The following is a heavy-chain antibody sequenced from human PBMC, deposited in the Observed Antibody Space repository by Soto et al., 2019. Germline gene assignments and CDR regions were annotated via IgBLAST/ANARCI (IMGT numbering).Heavy chain of an antibody. V-gene: IGHV4-31*03. CDR3: GSGNAWEALLAY. J-gene: IGHJ4*02. D-gene: IGHD1-26*01. CDR1: GASINSGGYY. CDR2: IYFSGST. Sequence: QVQLQESGPGLVKPSQTLSLTCTVSGASINSGGYYWSWIRQLPGKGLEWIGYIYFSGSTYYNPSLESRVTISLDKSQNQFSLKRSSVTAADTAVYYCGSGNAWEALLAYWGQGTLVTVSS.